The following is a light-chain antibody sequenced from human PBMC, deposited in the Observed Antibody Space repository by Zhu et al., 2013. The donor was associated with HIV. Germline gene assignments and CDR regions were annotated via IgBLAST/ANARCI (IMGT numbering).Light chain of an antibody. CDR2: WAS. CDR3: QQYNTYWT. CDR1: QSVLYSSTNKNY. V-gene: IGKV4-1*01. J-gene: IGKJ1*01. Sequence: DIVMTQSPDSLAVSLGERATINCKSSQSVLYSSTNKNYLAWYQQNPGQPPKLLIYWASTRESGVPSRFSGGGSGTEFTLTISSLQADDFATYYCQQYNTYWTFGQGTKVEVK.